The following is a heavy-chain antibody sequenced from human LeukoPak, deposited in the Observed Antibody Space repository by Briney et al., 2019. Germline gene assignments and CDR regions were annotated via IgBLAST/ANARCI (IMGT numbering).Heavy chain of an antibody. D-gene: IGHD6-19*01. V-gene: IGHV3-74*01. CDR1: GFSFSNFW. CDR3: TRGDGRSGWYFDY. Sequence: GGSLRLACEASGFSFSNFWMHWVRQDLGKGLVWVSRINSDGSTTSYAESVKGRFTISRDNAKNTLYLQMNSLRAEDTAVYYCTRGDGRSGWYFDYWGQGTLVTVSS. CDR2: INSDGSTT. J-gene: IGHJ4*02.